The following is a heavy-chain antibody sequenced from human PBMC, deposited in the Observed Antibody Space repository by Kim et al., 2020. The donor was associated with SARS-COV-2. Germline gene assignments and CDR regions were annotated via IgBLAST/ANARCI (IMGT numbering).Heavy chain of an antibody. CDR2: DSNI. CDR3: ARTSGGLIN. D-gene: IGHD3-10*01. V-gene: IGHV5-10-1*01. Sequence: DSNINYTPSFQGRVTISADKSIRTAYLQWSSLRASDTAMYFCARTSGGLINWGQGTLVTVSS. J-gene: IGHJ4*02.